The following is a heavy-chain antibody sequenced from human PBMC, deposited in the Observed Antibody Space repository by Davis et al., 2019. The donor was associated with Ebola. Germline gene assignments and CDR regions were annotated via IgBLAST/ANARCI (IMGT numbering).Heavy chain of an antibody. CDR1: GFTFSSYS. CDR3: ARDISVEMAPHY. CDR2: ISSSSSYI. J-gene: IGHJ4*02. D-gene: IGHD5-24*01. Sequence: PGGSLRLSCAASGFTFSSYSMNWVRQAPGKGLEWVSSISSSSSYIYYADSVKGRFTISRDNSKNTLYLQMNSLRAEDTAVYYCARDISVEMAPHYWGQGTLVTVSS. V-gene: IGHV3-21*01.